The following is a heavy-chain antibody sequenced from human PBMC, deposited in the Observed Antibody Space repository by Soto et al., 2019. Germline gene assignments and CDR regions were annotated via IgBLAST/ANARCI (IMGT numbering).Heavy chain of an antibody. CDR2: IYPGDSDT. J-gene: IGHJ6*02. D-gene: IGHD3-22*01. CDR3: RRHYVTASPDSTGYYNKHYYYYYGMDG. CDR1: GYSFTSYW. Sequence: GESLTISCKGSGYSFTSYWIGWVRQMPGKGLEWMGIIYPGDSDTRYSPSFQCQVTISADKSISTAYLQWSSLKASDTAMYYCRRHYVTASPDSTGYYNKHYYYYYGMDGWGQGTTVTASS. V-gene: IGHV5-51*01.